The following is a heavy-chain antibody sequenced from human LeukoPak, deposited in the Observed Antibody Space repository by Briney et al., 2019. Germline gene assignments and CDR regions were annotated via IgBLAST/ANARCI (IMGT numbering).Heavy chain of an antibody. Sequence: SETLSLTCTVSGGSISSYYWSWIRQPPGKGLEWIGYIYYSGSTNYNPSLKSRVTISVDTSKNQFSLKLSSVTAADTAVYYCARHSVFQPRFDPWGQGTLVTVSS. CDR3: ARHSVFQPRFDP. CDR1: GGSISSYY. V-gene: IGHV4-59*08. D-gene: IGHD2-2*01. CDR2: IYYSGST. J-gene: IGHJ5*02.